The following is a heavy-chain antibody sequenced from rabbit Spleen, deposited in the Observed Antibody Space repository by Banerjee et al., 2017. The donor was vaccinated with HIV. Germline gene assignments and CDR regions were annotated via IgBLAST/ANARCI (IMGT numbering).Heavy chain of an antibody. V-gene: IGHV1S45*01. Sequence: QEQLEESGGDLVKPEGSLTLTCTASGFTLSSYYMCWVRQAPGKGLEWIGCVGVYSGITYYASWAKGRFAISKTSSTTVTLQMTSLTAADTATYFCARDLVAVIGWNFSLWGQGTLVTVS. D-gene: IGHD1-1*01. CDR2: VGVYSGIT. J-gene: IGHJ4*01. CDR1: GFTLSSYY. CDR3: ARDLVAVIGWNFSL.